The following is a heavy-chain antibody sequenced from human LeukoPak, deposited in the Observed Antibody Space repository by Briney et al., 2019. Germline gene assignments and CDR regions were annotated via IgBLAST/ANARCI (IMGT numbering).Heavy chain of an antibody. CDR2: INPNSGGT. Sequence: SSVKVACKASGYTFTGYYMHLVRQAPGQGLEWMGWINPNSGGTNYAQKFQGRVTMTRDTSISTAYMELSRLSSDDTAVSYCARAGYTMVRGYHNPPGYWGQGTLVTVSS. D-gene: IGHD3-10*01. J-gene: IGHJ4*02. CDR1: GYTFTGYY. V-gene: IGHV1-2*02. CDR3: ARAGYTMVRGYHNPPGY.